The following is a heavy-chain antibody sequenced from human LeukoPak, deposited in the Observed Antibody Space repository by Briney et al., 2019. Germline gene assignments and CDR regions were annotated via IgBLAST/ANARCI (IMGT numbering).Heavy chain of an antibody. J-gene: IGHJ6*02. CDR1: GGTFSSYA. V-gene: IGHV1-69*04. D-gene: IGHD1-26*01. CDR3: ARAHSGSYYNYYYGMDV. CDR2: IIPILGIA. Sequence: SVKVSCKASGGTFSSYAISWVRQAPGQWLEWMGRIIPILGIANYAQKFQGRVTITADKSTSTAYMELSSLRSEDTAVYYCARAHSGSYYNYYYGMDVWGQGTTVTVSS.